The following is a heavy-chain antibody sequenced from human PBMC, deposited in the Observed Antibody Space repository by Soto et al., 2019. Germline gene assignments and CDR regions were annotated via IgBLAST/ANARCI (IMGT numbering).Heavy chain of an antibody. D-gene: IGHD4-17*01. J-gene: IGHJ4*02. Sequence: DVQLLESGGGLVQPGGSLRLSCAASGFTFSSYAMSWVRQAPGKGLEWVSAVSGSGGDTYYADSVKGRFTISRDNSKNTLSLQMNSLRAEDTAVYYCATPIVTTVALFDFWGQGTLVTVSS. CDR1: GFTFSSYA. V-gene: IGHV3-23*01. CDR3: ATPIVTTVALFDF. CDR2: VSGSGGDT.